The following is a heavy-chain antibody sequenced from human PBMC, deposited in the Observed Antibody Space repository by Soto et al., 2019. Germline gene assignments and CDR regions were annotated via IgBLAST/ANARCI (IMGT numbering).Heavy chain of an antibody. D-gene: IGHD3-22*01. CDR1: GYTFTSYD. CDR3: ARAWGDSSGYYGQGDY. J-gene: IGHJ4*02. Sequence: GASVKVSCKASGYTFTSYDINWVRQATGQGLEWMGWMNPNSGNTGYAQKFQGRVTMTRNTSISTAYMELSSLRSEDTAVYYCARAWGDSSGYYGQGDYWGQGTLVTVSS. CDR2: MNPNSGNT. V-gene: IGHV1-8*01.